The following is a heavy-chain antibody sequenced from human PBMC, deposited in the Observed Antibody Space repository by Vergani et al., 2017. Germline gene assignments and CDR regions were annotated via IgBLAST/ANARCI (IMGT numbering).Heavy chain of an antibody. Sequence: EVQLVESGGGLVKPGGSLRLSCAASGFTFSSYSMNWVRQAPGKGLEWVSSISSSSGYIYYADSLKGRFTISRDNAKNSLYLQMNSLRAEVTAVYYCARASGSGLLWFGELLFEHAFDIWGQGTMVTVSS. V-gene: IGHV3-21*01. D-gene: IGHD3-10*01. CDR2: ISSSSGYI. CDR3: ARASGSGLLWFGELLFEHAFDI. CDR1: GFTFSSYS. J-gene: IGHJ3*02.